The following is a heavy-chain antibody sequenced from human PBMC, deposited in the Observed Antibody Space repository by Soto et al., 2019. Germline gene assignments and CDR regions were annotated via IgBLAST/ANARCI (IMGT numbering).Heavy chain of an antibody. Sequence: ASVKVSCKASGYTFTGYYMHWVRQAPGQGLEWMGWINPNSGGTNYAQKFQGRVTMTRDTSISTAYMELSRLRSDDTAVYYCARALDTAMVRDGYWGQGTLVTVSS. CDR2: INPNSGGT. V-gene: IGHV1-2*02. CDR3: ARALDTAMVRDGY. D-gene: IGHD5-18*01. J-gene: IGHJ4*02. CDR1: GYTFTGYY.